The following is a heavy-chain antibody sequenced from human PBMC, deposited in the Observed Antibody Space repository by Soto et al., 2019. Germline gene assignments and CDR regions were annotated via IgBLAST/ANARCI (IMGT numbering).Heavy chain of an antibody. V-gene: IGHV3-23*01. D-gene: IGHD6-19*01. Sequence: EVQLLESGGGLVQPGGSLRLSCAASGFIFSNYAMNWVRQAPGKGLEWVSVISGSGGSIYYADSVKGRFTISRDNSKNTLYLEMTSLRAEDTAVYYCAKEGVIAVAGTYFDQWGQGTLVTVSS. CDR1: GFIFSNYA. J-gene: IGHJ4*02. CDR2: ISGSGGSI. CDR3: AKEGVIAVAGTYFDQ.